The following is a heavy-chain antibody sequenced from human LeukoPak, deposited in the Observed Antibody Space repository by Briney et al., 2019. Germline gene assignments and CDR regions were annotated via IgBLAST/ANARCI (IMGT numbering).Heavy chain of an antibody. CDR3: ARDSDYGGIFQH. V-gene: IGHV4-34*01. CDR2: INHSGST. CDR1: GGSFSGYY. D-gene: IGHD4-23*01. J-gene: IGHJ1*01. Sequence: SETLSLTCAVYGGSFSGYYWSWIRQPPGKGLEWIGEINHSGSTNYNPSLKSRVTISVDTSKNQFSLKLSSVTAADTAVYYCARDSDYGGIFQHWGQGTLVTVSS.